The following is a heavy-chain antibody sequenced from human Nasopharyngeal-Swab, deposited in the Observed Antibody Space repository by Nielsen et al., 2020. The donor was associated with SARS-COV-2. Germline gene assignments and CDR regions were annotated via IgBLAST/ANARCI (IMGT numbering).Heavy chain of an antibody. CDR1: RGTVSSYA. D-gene: IGHD2-2*01. CDR2: IIPIFGTA. Sequence: SVTVSCKASRGTVSSYAISWVRQAPGQGLEWMGGIIPIFGTANYAQKFQGRVTITADESTSTAYMELSSLRSEDTAVYYCARDVPIYGSTPGYMDVWGKGTTVTVSS. J-gene: IGHJ6*03. CDR3: ARDVPIYGSTPGYMDV. V-gene: IGHV1-69*13.